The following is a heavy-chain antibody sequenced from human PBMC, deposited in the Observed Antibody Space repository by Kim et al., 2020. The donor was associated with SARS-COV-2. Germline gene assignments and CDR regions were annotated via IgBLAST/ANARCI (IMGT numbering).Heavy chain of an antibody. CDR2: YKKDGSEK. D-gene: IGHD6-19*01. CDR3: VRDGGGTVAVTGPPSYYYGLDV. J-gene: IGHJ6*02. Sequence: GGSLRLSCAASEFVFSNYWMTWVRQAPGKGLEWVAQYKKDGSEKFYVDSVKGRFTISRDNAKRSLYLQLNSLRHEDTAVYYCVRDGGGTVAVTGPPSYYYGLDVWGQGTTVTVSS. V-gene: IGHV3-7*01. CDR1: EFVFSNYW.